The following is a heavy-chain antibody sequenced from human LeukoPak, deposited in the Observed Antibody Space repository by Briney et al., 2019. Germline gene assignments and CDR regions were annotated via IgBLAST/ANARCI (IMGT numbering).Heavy chain of an antibody. J-gene: IGHJ5*02. V-gene: IGHV4-39*01. CDR3: APSSNWYAASSWFDP. Sequence: SETLSLTCTVSAGSISSSSYSWGWIRQPPGKGLEWIGTFHYTGNTYYSPSLKSRVTISVDTSKNLFSLKLSSMTAADTAVYYCAPSSNWYAASSWFDPWGQGTLVTVSS. D-gene: IGHD6-13*01. CDR1: AGSISSSSYS. CDR2: FHYTGNT.